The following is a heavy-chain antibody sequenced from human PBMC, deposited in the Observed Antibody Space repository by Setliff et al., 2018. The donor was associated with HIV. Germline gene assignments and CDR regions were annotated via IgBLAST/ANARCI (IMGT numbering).Heavy chain of an antibody. CDR1: GGSIDGDSYY. CDR2: VRTSGTT. V-gene: IGHV4-61*09. Sequence: SETLSLTCTVYGGSIDGDSYYWSWIRQAAGKGPEWVGHVRTSGTTNYNPSLRGRVTISLDRSKNQFSLKVDSATATDTAVYFCARVSSSYYFLGAFDSWGQGTLVTVSS. J-gene: IGHJ4*02. D-gene: IGHD2-15*01. CDR3: ARVSSSYYFLGAFDS.